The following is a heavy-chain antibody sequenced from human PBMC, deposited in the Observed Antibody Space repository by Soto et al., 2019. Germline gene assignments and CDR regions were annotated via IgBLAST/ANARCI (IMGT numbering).Heavy chain of an antibody. CDR2: ISGSGGST. D-gene: IGHD6-19*01. Sequence: PGGSLRLSCAASGFTFSSYAMSWVRQAPGKGLEWVSAISGSGGSTYYADSVKGRFTISSDNSKNTLYLQMNSLRAEDTAVYYCAKGAGSSGWYLFLPEDYWGQGTLVTVSS. V-gene: IGHV3-23*01. CDR3: AKGAGSSGWYLFLPEDY. J-gene: IGHJ4*02. CDR1: GFTFSSYA.